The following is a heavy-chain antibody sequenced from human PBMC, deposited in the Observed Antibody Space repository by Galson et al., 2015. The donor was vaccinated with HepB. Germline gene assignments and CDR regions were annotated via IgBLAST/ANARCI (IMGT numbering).Heavy chain of an antibody. CDR1: GYTFTSYY. Sequence: SVKVSCKASGYTFTSYYMHWVRQAPGQGLEWMGIINPSGGSTSYAQKFQGRVTMTRDTSTSTVYMELSSLRSEDTAVYYCARDPQYSSGWSSPWFDPWGQGTLVTVSS. CDR2: INPSGGST. CDR3: ARDPQYSSGWSSPWFDP. V-gene: IGHV1-46*01. D-gene: IGHD6-19*01. J-gene: IGHJ5*02.